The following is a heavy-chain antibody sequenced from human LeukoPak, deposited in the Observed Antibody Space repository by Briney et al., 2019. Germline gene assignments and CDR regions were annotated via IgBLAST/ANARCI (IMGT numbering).Heavy chain of an antibody. CDR3: ARDSGTTGEVKFDP. Sequence: SETLSLTCTVSSGSISYFYWSWIRQPAGKGLMWIVRIYTSGSTNYNPPLKSRVTMSIDTSKNQFSLNLISVTAADTAVYYCARDSGTTGEVKFDPWGQGTLVTVSS. CDR1: SGSISYFY. D-gene: IGHD3-10*01. J-gene: IGHJ5*02. CDR2: IYTSGST. V-gene: IGHV4-4*07.